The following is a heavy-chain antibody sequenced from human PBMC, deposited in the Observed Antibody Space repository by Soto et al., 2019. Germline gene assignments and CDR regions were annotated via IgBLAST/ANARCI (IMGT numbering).Heavy chain of an antibody. V-gene: IGHV3-15*01. CDR1: GFTFSNAW. J-gene: IGHJ6*02. CDR3: TAALLHYDFWSGYYDI. Sequence: GGSLRLSCAASGFTFSNAWMSWVRQAPGKGLEWVGRIKSKTDGGTTDYAAPVKGRFTISRDDSKNTLYLQMNSLKTEDTAVYYCTAALLHYDFWSGYYDIWGQGTTVTVSS. D-gene: IGHD3-3*01. CDR2: IKSKTDGGTT.